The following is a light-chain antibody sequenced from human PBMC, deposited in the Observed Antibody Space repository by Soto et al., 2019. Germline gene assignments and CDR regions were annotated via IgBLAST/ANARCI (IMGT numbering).Light chain of an antibody. CDR1: SSDVGGYNY. CDR2: DVS. CDR3: CSYAGSYTYV. J-gene: IGLJ1*01. Sequence: QSALTQPRSVSGSPGQSVTISFTGNSSDVGGYNYVSWYQQHPGKAPKLMIYDVSKRPSGVPDRFSGSKSGNTASLTISGLQAEDEADYYCCSYAGSYTYVFGTGTKLTVL. V-gene: IGLV2-11*01.